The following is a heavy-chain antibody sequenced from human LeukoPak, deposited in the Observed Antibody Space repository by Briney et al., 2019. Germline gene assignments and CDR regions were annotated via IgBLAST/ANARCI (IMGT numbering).Heavy chain of an antibody. CDR1: GGSISSSSYY. CDR2: IYYSGST. D-gene: IGHD2-8*01. CDR3: ARNNTLMMYPRGGEDKGFDY. J-gene: IGHJ4*02. V-gene: IGHV4-39*01. Sequence: SETLSLTCTVSGGSISSSSYYWAWIRQPPGKGLEWFGSIYYSGSTHYNPSLKSRVTISVDTSKNEFSLKLTSVAAADTAVYYCARNNTLMMYPRGGEDKGFDYWGQGTLVTVSS.